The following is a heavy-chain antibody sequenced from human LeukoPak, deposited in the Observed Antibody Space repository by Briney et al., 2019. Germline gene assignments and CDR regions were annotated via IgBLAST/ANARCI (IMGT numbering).Heavy chain of an antibody. J-gene: IGHJ4*02. CDR3: AKARGIQLWFLDY. Sequence: GGSLRLSCAASGFTFTSYAMSWVREAPGKGLEWVSAISGSGGNTYYADSVKGRFTISRDDSKNTLSLQMNSLRAEDTAVYYCAKARGIQLWFLDYWGQGTLVTVSS. CDR1: GFTFTSYA. V-gene: IGHV3-23*01. CDR2: ISGSGGNT. D-gene: IGHD5-18*01.